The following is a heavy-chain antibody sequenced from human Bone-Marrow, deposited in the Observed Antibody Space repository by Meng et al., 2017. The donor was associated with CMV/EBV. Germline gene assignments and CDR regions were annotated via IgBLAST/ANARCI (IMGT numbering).Heavy chain of an antibody. CDR3: AKEIITGTTAGLDY. J-gene: IGHJ4*02. CDR1: GFTFSSYA. CDR2: ISGSGGTT. V-gene: IGHV3-23*01. D-gene: IGHD1-7*01. Sequence: GGSLRLSCAASGFTFSSYAMSWVHQAPGKGLEWVSTISGSGGTTYYADSVKGRFTISRDNSKNTLYLQMNSLRAEDTAVYYCAKEIITGTTAGLDYWGQGTLVTVSS.